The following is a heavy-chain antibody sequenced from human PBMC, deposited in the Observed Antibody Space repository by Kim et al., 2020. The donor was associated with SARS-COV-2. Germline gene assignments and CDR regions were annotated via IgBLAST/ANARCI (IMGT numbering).Heavy chain of an antibody. V-gene: IGHV3-30-3*01. Sequence: GGSLRLSCAASGFTFSSYAMHWVRQAPGKGLEWVAVISYDGSNKYYADSVKGRFTISRDNSKNTLYLQMNSLRAEDTAVYYCARDEALDYGMDVWGQGTT. J-gene: IGHJ6*02. CDR1: GFTFSSYA. CDR3: ARDEALDYGMDV. CDR2: ISYDGSNK.